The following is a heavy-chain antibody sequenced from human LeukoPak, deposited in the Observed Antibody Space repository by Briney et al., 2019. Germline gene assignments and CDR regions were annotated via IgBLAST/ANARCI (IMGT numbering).Heavy chain of an antibody. Sequence: PGGSLRLSCAASGFTFSSYAMSWVRQAPGKGLEWVSGISYSGGSTYYADSVKGRFTISRDNSKNTLYLQMNSLRAEDTTVYYCARDYGDYNYYYYYGMDVWGQGTTVTVSS. D-gene: IGHD4-17*01. V-gene: IGHV3-23*01. J-gene: IGHJ6*02. CDR2: ISYSGGST. CDR3: ARDYGDYNYYYYYGMDV. CDR1: GFTFSSYA.